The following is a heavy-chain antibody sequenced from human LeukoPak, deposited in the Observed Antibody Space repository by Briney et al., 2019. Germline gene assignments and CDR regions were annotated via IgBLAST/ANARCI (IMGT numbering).Heavy chain of an antibody. Sequence: ASVKVSCKASGYTFTSCDINWVRQATGQGLEWMGWMNPNSSNTGYGQSFQGRITMTRDISIGTAYMGLSNLTSEDTAIYYCTRGSSGRRDNWGQGTLVTVSA. CDR3: TRGSSGRRDN. V-gene: IGHV1-8*01. CDR2: MNPNSSNT. D-gene: IGHD6-19*01. CDR1: GYTFTSCD. J-gene: IGHJ4*02.